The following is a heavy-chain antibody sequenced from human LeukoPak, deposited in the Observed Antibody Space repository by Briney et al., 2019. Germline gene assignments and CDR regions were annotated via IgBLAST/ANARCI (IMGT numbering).Heavy chain of an antibody. CDR2: VSGDNRNT. V-gene: IGHV1-18*01. CDR3: ARDIGGSYGYSIDY. J-gene: IGHJ4*02. CDR1: GDSFLSYD. D-gene: IGHD1-26*01. Sequence: ASVRVSCKAAGDSFLSYDFSWVRQAPGQWLEWMGCVSGDNRNTDYAQKFQSRVTMTTDTSISTAYMELRSLTSDDTAVYYCARDIGGSYGYSIDYWGQGTLVTVSS.